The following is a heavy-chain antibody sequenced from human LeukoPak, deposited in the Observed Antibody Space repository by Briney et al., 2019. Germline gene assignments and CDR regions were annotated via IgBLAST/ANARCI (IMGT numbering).Heavy chain of an antibody. CDR1: GGSISSYY. CDR2: INHSGST. D-gene: IGHD3-22*01. CDR3: ARGVSVGQYYYDSSGYISGYFDY. Sequence: SETLSLTCTVSGGSISSYYWSWIRQPPGKGLEWIGEINHSGSTNYNPSLKSRVTISVDTSKNQFSLKLSSVTAADTAVYYCARGVSVGQYYYDSSGYISGYFDYWGQGTLVTVSS. V-gene: IGHV4-34*01. J-gene: IGHJ4*02.